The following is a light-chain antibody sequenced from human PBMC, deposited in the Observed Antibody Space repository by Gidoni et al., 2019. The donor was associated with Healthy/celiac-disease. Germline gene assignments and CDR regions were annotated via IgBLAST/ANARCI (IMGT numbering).Light chain of an antibody. V-gene: IGKV1-9*01. CDR3: QQRNSYPFT. CDR2: AAS. J-gene: IGKJ3*01. Sequence: PASLSASAGERVTLTCRASQGISSYLAWYQQKPGKAPKLLIYAASTLQSGVPSRFSGSGSGTDFTLTISSLQPEDFATYYCQQRNSYPFTFGPGTKVDIK. CDR1: QGISSY.